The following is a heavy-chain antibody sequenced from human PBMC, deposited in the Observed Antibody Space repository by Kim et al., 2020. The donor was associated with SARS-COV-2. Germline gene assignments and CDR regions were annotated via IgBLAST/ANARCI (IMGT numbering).Heavy chain of an antibody. CDR2: ISSSSSYT. D-gene: IGHD1-26*01. CDR1: GFTFSDYY. CDR3: ARVGATPYYYGMDV. J-gene: IGHJ6*02. V-gene: IGHV3-11*06. Sequence: GGSLRLSCAASGFTFSDYYMSWIRQAPGKGLEWVSYISSSSSYTNYADSVKGRFTISRDNAKNSLYLQMNSLRAEDTAVYYCARVGATPYYYGMDVWGQGTTVTVSS.